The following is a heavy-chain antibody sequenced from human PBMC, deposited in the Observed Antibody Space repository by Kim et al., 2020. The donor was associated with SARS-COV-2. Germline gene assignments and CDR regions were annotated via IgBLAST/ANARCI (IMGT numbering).Heavy chain of an antibody. CDR3: ARDRGWLQLVVVVAATD. CDR1: GFTFSSYA. Sequence: GGSLRLSCAASGFTFSSYAMHWVRQAPGKGLEWVAVISYDGSNKYYADSVKGRFTISRDNSKNTLYLQMNSLRAEDTAVYYCARDRGWLQLVVVVAATDWGQGTLVTVSS. V-gene: IGHV3-30*04. J-gene: IGHJ4*02. CDR2: ISYDGSNK. D-gene: IGHD2-15*01.